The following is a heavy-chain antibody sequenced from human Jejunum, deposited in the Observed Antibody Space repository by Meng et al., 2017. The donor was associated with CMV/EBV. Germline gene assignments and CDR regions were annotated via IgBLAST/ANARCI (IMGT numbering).Heavy chain of an antibody. D-gene: IGHD4-23*01. CDR3: VRSSHDYSGNLRYFQN. CDR2: IYSGGST. Sequence: ELQLEGSGGALVQPWGSLSLTCAASGFTVISYYMSWVRQAPGKGLEWVSFIYSGGSTYYADSVKGRFTISRDNSKNTVYLQTNSLRGEDTAVYYCVRSSHDYSGNLRYFQNWGQGTLVTVSS. J-gene: IGHJ1*01. V-gene: IGHV3-66*01. CDR1: GFTVISYY.